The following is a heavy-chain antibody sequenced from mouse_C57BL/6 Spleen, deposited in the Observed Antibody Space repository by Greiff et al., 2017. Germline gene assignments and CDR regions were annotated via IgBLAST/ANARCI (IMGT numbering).Heavy chain of an antibody. Sequence: EVKLVESGGGLVKPGGSLKLSCAASGFTFSDYGMHWVRQAPEKGLEWVAYISSGSSTIYYADTVKGRFTISRDNAKNTLFLQMTSLQSEDTAMYYCAMGDYYDGFDYWGQGTTLTVSS. J-gene: IGHJ2*01. CDR1: GFTFSDYG. CDR3: AMGDYYDGFDY. V-gene: IGHV5-17*01. D-gene: IGHD1-1*01. CDR2: ISSGSSTI.